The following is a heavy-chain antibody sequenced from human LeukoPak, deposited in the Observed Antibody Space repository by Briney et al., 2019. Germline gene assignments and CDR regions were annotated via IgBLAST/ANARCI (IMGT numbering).Heavy chain of an antibody. CDR1: GFTFSSYE. D-gene: IGHD2-21*02. J-gene: IGHJ4*02. CDR3: ARDKRRDPVVVTANTYYFDY. CDR2: ISSSGSTI. V-gene: IGHV3-48*03. Sequence: QAGGSLRLSCAASGFTFSSYEMNWVRQAPGKGLEWVSYISSSGSTIYYADSVKGRFTISRDNAKNSLYLQMNSLRAEDTAVYYCARDKRRDPVVVTANTYYFDYWGQGTLVTVSS.